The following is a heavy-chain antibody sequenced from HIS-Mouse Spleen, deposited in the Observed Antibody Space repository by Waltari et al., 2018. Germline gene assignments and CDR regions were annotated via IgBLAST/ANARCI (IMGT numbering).Heavy chain of an antibody. J-gene: IGHJ4*02. V-gene: IGHV3-30*18. Sequence: QVQLVESGGGVVQPGRSLRLPCAASGFNFRSYGMHWVRQAPGKGLEWVAVISYDGSNKYYADSVKGRFTISRDNSKNTLYLQMNSLRAEDTAVYYCAKDTSGSYSDYWGQGTLVTVSS. CDR1: GFNFRSYG. D-gene: IGHD1-26*01. CDR3: AKDTSGSYSDY. CDR2: ISYDGSNK.